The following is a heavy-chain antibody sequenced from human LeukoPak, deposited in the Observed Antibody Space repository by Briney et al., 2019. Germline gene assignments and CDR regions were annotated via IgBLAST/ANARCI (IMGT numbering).Heavy chain of an antibody. CDR3: ARDIATTPVY. J-gene: IGHJ4*02. Sequence: GGSLRLSCTASGFTFSNYWMHWVRRAPGKGLVWVSRITNDGSGATYADSVKGRFTISRDNAKNTVYLQMNSLRAEDTAVYYCARDIATTPVYWGQGTLVTVPS. D-gene: IGHD5-12*01. CDR1: GFTFSNYW. V-gene: IGHV3-74*01. CDR2: ITNDGSGA.